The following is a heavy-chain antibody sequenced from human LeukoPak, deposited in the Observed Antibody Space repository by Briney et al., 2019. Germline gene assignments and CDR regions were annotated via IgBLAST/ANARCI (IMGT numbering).Heavy chain of an antibody. CDR3: AKEFYYDSSGYYPTLDY. D-gene: IGHD3-22*01. V-gene: IGHV3-30*18. CDR2: ISYDGSNK. CDR1: GFTFSSYG. J-gene: IGHJ4*02. Sequence: GGSLRLSCAASGFTFSSYGMHWVRQAPGKGLEWEAVISYDGSNKYYADSVKGRFTISRDNSKNTLYLQMNSLRAEDTAVYYCAKEFYYDSSGYYPTLDYWGQGTLVTVSS.